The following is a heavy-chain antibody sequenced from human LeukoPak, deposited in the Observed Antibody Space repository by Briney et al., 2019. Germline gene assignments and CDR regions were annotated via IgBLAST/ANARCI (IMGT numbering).Heavy chain of an antibody. J-gene: IGHJ4*02. Sequence: GGSLRLSCAASGFTFSSYAMSWVRQAPGKGLEWVSVISGSGGSTYYADSVKGRFTISRDNSKNTLYLQMNSLRAEDTAVYYCAKGSQYYYDSSGYLFDYWGQGTLVTVSS. D-gene: IGHD3-22*01. CDR1: GFTFSSYA. CDR3: AKGSQYYYDSSGYLFDY. V-gene: IGHV3-23*01. CDR2: ISGSGGST.